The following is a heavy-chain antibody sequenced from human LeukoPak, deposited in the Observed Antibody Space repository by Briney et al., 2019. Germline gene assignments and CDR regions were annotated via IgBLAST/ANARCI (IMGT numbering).Heavy chain of an antibody. CDR1: GFTFSSYG. CDR2: IWYDGSNK. CDR3: ARAFGYSSSWNYFDY. Sequence: GRSLRLSCAASGFTFSSYGMHWVRQAPGKGLEWVAVIWYDGSNKNYADSVKGRFTISRDNSKNTLYLQMNSLRAEDTAVYYCARAFGYSSSWNYFDYWGQGTLVTVSS. J-gene: IGHJ4*02. V-gene: IGHV3-33*01. D-gene: IGHD6-13*01.